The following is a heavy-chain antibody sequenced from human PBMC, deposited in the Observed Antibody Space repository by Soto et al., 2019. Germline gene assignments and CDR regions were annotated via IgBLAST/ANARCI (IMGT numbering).Heavy chain of an antibody. CDR1: GGSISSYY. CDR2: IYYSGST. J-gene: IGHJ6*03. V-gene: IGHV4-59*01. D-gene: IGHD3-3*01. CDR3: ARVHYDFWIGYYTDYYYYMDV. Sequence: PSETLSLTCTVSGGSISSYYWSWIRQPPGKGLEWIGYIYYSGSTNYNPSLKSRVTISVDTSKNQFSLKLSSVTAADTAVYYCARVHYDFWIGYYTDYYYYMDVWGKGTTVTVSS.